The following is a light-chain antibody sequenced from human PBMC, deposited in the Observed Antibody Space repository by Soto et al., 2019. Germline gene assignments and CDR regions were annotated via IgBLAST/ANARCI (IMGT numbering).Light chain of an antibody. J-gene: IGLJ3*02. V-gene: IGLV2-23*01. CDR2: EAF. Sequence: QSVLTQPASVSGSPGQSITISCTGTSSDIGIDKLVSWYQQHPGRAPKIMIYEAFKLPSGVSNRFSGSKSGNAASLTISGLRAEDEADYYCCSYAGNPTWVFGGGTKVTVL. CDR3: CSYAGNPTWV. CDR1: SSDIGIDKL.